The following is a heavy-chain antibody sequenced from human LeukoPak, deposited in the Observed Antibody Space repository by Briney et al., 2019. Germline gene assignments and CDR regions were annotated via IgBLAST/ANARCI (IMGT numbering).Heavy chain of an antibody. D-gene: IGHD2-2*01. CDR3: AREGSRGYQLPLDY. CDR2: ISFDGRNT. J-gene: IGHJ4*02. Sequence: PGGSLRLSCAASGFTFSIYAIHWVRQAPGKGLEWVSVISFDGRNTYSADSVEGRFTISRDNSKHTLYLQMNSLRPEDTAVYYCAREGSRGYQLPLDYWGQGTLVTVSS. CDR1: GFTFSIYA. V-gene: IGHV3-30*04.